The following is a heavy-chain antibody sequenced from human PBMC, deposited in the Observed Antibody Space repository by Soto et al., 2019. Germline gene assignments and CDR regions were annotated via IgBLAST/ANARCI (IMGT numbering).Heavy chain of an antibody. J-gene: IGHJ4*02. CDR2: IYYSGST. D-gene: IGHD3-22*01. Sequence: SETLSLTCTVSGDSISNGDYYWSWIRQPPGKGLEWIGYIYYSGSTYYNPSLESRVTISVDTSKNQISLKLSSVTAADTAVYYCARDTNYYDGSGYYLFFDYWGQGALVIVS. V-gene: IGHV4-30-4*01. CDR3: ARDTNYYDGSGYYLFFDY. CDR1: GDSISNGDYY.